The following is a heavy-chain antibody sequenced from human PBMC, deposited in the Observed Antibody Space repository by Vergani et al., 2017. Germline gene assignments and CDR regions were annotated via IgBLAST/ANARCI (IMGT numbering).Heavy chain of an antibody. V-gene: IGHV4-39*01. D-gene: IGHD5/OR15-5a*01. CDR1: GGSISSSSYY. Sequence: QLQLQESGPGLVKPSETLSLTCTVSGGSISSSSYYWGWIRQPPGKGLEWIGSIYYSGSTYYNPSLKSRVTISVDTSKNQFSLKLSSVTAADTAVYYCARHAVYYYFYYWGQGTLVTVSS. CDR3: ARHAVYYYFYY. CDR2: IYYSGST. J-gene: IGHJ4*02.